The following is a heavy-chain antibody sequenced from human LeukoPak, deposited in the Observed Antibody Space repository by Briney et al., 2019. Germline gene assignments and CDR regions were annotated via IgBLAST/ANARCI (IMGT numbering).Heavy chain of an antibody. CDR1: GFTFSSYA. V-gene: IGHV3-7*01. Sequence: GRSLRLSCTASGFTFSSYAMHWVRQAPGKGLEWVASINQDGSEKYYLDSVKGRFTISRDNAKNSLYLQMNSLRDEDTAVYSCARDGVRDGLYFDRWGQGTLVTVSS. J-gene: IGHJ4*02. D-gene: IGHD5-24*01. CDR3: ARDGVRDGLYFDR. CDR2: INQDGSEK.